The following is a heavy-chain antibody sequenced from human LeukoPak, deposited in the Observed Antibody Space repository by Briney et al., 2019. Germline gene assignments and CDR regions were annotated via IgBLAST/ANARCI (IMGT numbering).Heavy chain of an antibody. D-gene: IGHD3-3*01. CDR2: IIPIFGTA. V-gene: IGHV1-69*13. CDR3: ARAHILEWPDTLPDYYYYGMDV. Sequence: SVKVSCTASGGTFSSYAISWVRQAPGQGLEWIGGIIPIFGTANYAQKFQGRVTITADESTSTAYMELSSLRSEDTAVYYCARAHILEWPDTLPDYYYYGMDVWGQGTTVTVSS. CDR1: GGTFSSYA. J-gene: IGHJ6*02.